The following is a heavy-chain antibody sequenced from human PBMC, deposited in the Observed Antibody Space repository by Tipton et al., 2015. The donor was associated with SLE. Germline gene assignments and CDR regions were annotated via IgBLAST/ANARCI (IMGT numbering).Heavy chain of an antibody. CDR1: GASISRGGYS. J-gene: IGHJ6*02. CDR3: ARDEIVVIPAASSQYHYGMDV. CDR2: IYYSGTT. D-gene: IGHD2-2*01. V-gene: IGHV4-30-2*01. Sequence: TLSLTCTVSGASISRGGYSWTWIRQPPGKGLEWTGYIYYSGTTDYNPSLTSRVSISLDTSKNQFSLKLSSVTAADTAVYYCARDEIVVIPAASSQYHYGMDVWGQGTTATVSS.